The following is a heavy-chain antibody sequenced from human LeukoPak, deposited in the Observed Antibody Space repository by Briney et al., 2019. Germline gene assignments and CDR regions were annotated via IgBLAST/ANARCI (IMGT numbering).Heavy chain of an antibody. Sequence: PSQTLSLTCTVSGDSLSRYYRSWIRDPAGKGLEWIGRIYASGTTNYNPSLKSRVTMSVDKSKNQFSLKLSSVTAADSAVYYCARGPRLYYYDSSGQGDAFDMWGQGTMVTVSS. CDR1: GDSLSRYY. CDR3: ARGPRLYYYDSSGQGDAFDM. D-gene: IGHD3-22*01. CDR2: IYASGTT. J-gene: IGHJ3*02. V-gene: IGHV4-4*07.